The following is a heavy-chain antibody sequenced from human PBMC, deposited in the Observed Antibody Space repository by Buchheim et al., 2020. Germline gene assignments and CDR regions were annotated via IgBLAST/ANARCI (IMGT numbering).Heavy chain of an antibody. CDR2: IYYNGNA. CDR1: GGSISTAGDY. J-gene: IGHJ4*02. D-gene: IGHD1-26*01. CDR3: AREGKGGATDD. V-gene: IGHV4-31*03. Sequence: QVQLQESGPGLVKPSQTLSLTCSVSGGSISTAGDYWSWIRQVPGKGLEWIGYIYYNGNAYYHPALESRVTISVDPSKNQFSLKMTSVTAADTAIYYCAREGKGGATDDWGQGTL.